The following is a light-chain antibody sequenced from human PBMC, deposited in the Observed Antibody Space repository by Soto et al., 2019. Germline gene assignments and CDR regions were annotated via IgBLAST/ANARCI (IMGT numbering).Light chain of an antibody. CDR3: QQNKDWPGT. V-gene: IGKV3-15*01. J-gene: IGKJ1*01. CDR2: DAS. CDR1: QSVSTY. Sequence: EIVMTQSPATLSVSPGERATLSCRASQSVSTYLAWYQQKPGHAPRLLIYDASTRPTGIPVRFSGSGSGTEFTLTISSLQSEDVGIYYCQQNKDWPGTFGQGTQVEVK.